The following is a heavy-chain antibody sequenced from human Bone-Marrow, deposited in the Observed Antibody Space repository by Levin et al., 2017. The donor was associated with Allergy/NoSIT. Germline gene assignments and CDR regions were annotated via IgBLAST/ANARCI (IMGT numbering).Heavy chain of an antibody. J-gene: IGHJ4*02. CDR2: INSDGSNT. Sequence: GESLKISCAASGLTFSSSWMHWVRQAPGKGLVWVSRINSDGSNTDYADSVKGRFTISRDNAKNTLYLQMNSLRAEDTAVYYCARGGCGSTSCFTRPDYWGQGTLVTVSS. CDR3: ARGGCGSTSCFTRPDY. CDR1: GLTFSSSW. V-gene: IGHV3-74*01. D-gene: IGHD2-2*01.